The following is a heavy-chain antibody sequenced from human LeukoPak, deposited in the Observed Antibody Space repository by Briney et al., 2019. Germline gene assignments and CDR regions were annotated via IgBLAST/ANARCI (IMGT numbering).Heavy chain of an antibody. CDR2: ISYDGSNK. V-gene: IGHV3-30*04. CDR3: ARAATQVFDY. J-gene: IGHJ4*02. Sequence: GSLRLSCAASGFTFSSYAMHWVRQAPGKGLEWVAVISYDGSNKYYADSVKGRFTISRDNSKNTLYLQMNSLRAEDTAVYYCARAATQVFDYWGQGTLVTVSS. CDR1: GFTFSSYA.